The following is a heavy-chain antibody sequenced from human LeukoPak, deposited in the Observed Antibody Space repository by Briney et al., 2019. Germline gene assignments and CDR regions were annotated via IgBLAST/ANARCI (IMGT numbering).Heavy chain of an antibody. D-gene: IGHD5-24*01. J-gene: IGHJ2*01. CDR2: IIPILGIA. V-gene: IGHV1-69*04. CDR1: GGTFSSYA. Sequence: ASAKVSCKASGGTFSSYAISWVRQAPGQGLEWMGRIIPILGIANYAQKFQGRVTITADKSTSTAYMELSSLRSEDTAVYYCARGATTWYFDLWGRGTLVTVSS. CDR3: ARGATTWYFDL.